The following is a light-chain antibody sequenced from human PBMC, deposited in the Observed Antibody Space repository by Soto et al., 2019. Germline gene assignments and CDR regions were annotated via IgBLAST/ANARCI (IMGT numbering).Light chain of an antibody. CDR1: SSNLGAGYD. CDR2: GNR. CDR3: SSYTSSSTQV. J-gene: IGLJ3*02. V-gene: IGLV1-40*01. Sequence: QSVLTQPPSVSGAPGQRVTISCTGNSSNLGAGYDVHWYQQLPGAAPKLVIFGNRNRPSGIPERFSGSKSGTSASLAITGLQAEDEADYYCSSYTSSSTQVFGGGTKLTVL.